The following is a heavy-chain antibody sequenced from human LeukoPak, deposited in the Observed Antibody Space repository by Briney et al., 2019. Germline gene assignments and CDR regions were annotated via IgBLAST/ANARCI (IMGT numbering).Heavy chain of an antibody. CDR3: AKAGPIGYCSSTSCYEGGTFDY. J-gene: IGHJ4*02. CDR1: GFTFSSYA. Sequence: PGGSLRLSCAASGFTFSSYAMSWVRQAPGKGLEWVSAISGSGGSTYYADSVKGRFTISRDNSKNTLYLQTNSLRAEDTAVYYCAKAGPIGYCSSTSCYEGGTFDYWGQGTLVTVSS. D-gene: IGHD2-2*01. V-gene: IGHV3-23*01. CDR2: ISGSGGST.